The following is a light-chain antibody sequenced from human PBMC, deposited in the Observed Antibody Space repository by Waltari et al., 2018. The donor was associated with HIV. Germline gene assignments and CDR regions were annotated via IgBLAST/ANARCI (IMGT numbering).Light chain of an antibody. CDR3: QQYNNWPLT. V-gene: IGKV3-15*01. Sequence: LVMTQSPATLYVPPGERATLSCRASQSVTSSLAWYQQKPGQAPRLLINGASTRATGIPARFSGSGSGTEFILTISSLQSEDFAVYYCQQYNNWPLTFGGGTKVEIK. J-gene: IGKJ4*01. CDR1: QSVTSS. CDR2: GAS.